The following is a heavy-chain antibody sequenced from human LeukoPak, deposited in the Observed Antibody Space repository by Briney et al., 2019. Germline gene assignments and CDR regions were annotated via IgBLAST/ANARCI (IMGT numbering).Heavy chain of an antibody. J-gene: IGHJ6*03. CDR2: MNPNSGNT. V-gene: IGHV1-8*01. CDR3: ARGADSSSWYYYYYYMDV. CDR1: GYTFTSHD. Sequence: ASVKVSCKASGYTFTSHDINWLRQATGQGLEWMGWMNPNSGNTGYAQKFQGRVTMTRNTSISTAYMELSSLRSEDTAVYYCARGADSSSWYYYYYYMDVWGKGTTVPVS. D-gene: IGHD6-13*01.